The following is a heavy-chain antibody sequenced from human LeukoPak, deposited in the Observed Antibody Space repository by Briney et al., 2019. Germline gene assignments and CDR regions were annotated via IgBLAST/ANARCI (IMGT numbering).Heavy chain of an antibody. D-gene: IGHD5-12*01. J-gene: IGHJ4*02. V-gene: IGHV4-4*02. CDR1: GGSISSTNW. CDR2: IALSGLT. CDR3: SRESGAFSPFGY. Sequence: SETLSLTCGVSGGSISSTNWYSWVRQPPGQGLQWIGEIALSGLTNYNPSLKSRVTMSLDKSKNLLSLTLTSVTAADTAVYYCSRESGAFSPFGYWGQGTLVTVTS.